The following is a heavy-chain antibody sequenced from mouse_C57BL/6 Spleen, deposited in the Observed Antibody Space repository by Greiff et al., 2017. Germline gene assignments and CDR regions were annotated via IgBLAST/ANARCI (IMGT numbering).Heavy chain of an antibody. J-gene: IGHJ4*01. Sequence: EVTLVESGGGLVKPGGSLKLSCAASGFTFSDYGMHWVRQAPEKGLEWVAYISSGSSTIYYADTVKGRFTISRDNAKITLFLQMTSLESEDTTMYYCARGGCYCCGSYGDAMDYWGQGTSVTVSS. D-gene: IGHD1-1*01. CDR1: GFTFSDYG. V-gene: IGHV5-17*01. CDR3: ARGGCYCCGSYGDAMDY. CDR2: ISSGSSTI.